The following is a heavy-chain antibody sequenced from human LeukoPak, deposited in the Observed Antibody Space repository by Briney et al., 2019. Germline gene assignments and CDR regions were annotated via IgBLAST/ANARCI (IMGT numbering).Heavy chain of an antibody. V-gene: IGHV1-69*13. J-gene: IGHJ1*01. CDR1: GGTFSSHA. D-gene: IGHD2-21*01. Sequence: SVKVSCKASGGTFSSHAISWVRQAPGQELEWMGGLIPIFGTAKYAQKFQGRVTITADESTSTAYMELRSLRSEDTAVYYCAGDSSEFRSLIPHWGQGTLVTVSS. CDR3: AGDSSEFRSLIPH. CDR2: LIPIFGTA.